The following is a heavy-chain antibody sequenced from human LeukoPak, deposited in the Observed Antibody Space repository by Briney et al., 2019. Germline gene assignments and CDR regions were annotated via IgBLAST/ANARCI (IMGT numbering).Heavy chain of an antibody. D-gene: IGHD2-15*01. CDR1: GFTFSNSA. CDR3: ARAGYSNAMDV. V-gene: IGHV3-7*04. J-gene: IGHJ6*02. Sequence: GGSLRLSCAASGFTFSNSAMSWVRQAPGKGLEWVANIKNDGSEKYYVDFVKGRFTISRDNAKNSLYLQMKSLRVEDTAVYYWARAGYSNAMDVWGQGTTVTVSS. CDR2: IKNDGSEK.